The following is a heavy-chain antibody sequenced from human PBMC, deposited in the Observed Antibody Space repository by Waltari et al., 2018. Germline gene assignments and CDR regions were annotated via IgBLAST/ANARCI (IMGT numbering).Heavy chain of an antibody. CDR2: VNPHTGDT. CDR3: ARVLYDFWGGYHPNDVFDF. J-gene: IGHJ3*01. D-gene: IGHD3-3*01. Sequence: QVHLVQSGAEVKKPGASVTVSCKASGYTFTGHVIHWVLQAPGQGLEWVGSVNPHTGDTYSAPKFEGRVTMTMDTSISTAYLDLSRLTSDDTAVYYCARVLYDFWGGYHPNDVFDFWGQGTVVIVSS. V-gene: IGHV1-2*02. CDR1: GYTFTGHV.